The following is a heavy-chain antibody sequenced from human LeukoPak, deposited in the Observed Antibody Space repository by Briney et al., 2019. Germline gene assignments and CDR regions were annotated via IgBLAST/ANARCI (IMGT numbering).Heavy chain of an antibody. CDR2: ISGSGGST. J-gene: IGHJ4*02. V-gene: IGHV3-23*01. Sequence: GGSLRLSCAACGFTFSSYAMSWVRQAPGRGLEGVSVISGSGGSTYYADSVKGRFTISRDNSKSTLYIQMNSLRAEDTAVYYCARAKPKNMVRGLIMRRESRYYFDYWGQGTLVTVSS. D-gene: IGHD3-10*01. CDR3: ARAKPKNMVRGLIMRRESRYYFDY. CDR1: GFTFSSYA.